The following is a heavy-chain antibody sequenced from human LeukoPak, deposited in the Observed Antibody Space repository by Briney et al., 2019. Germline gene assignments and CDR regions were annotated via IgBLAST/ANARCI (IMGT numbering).Heavy chain of an antibody. CDR1: GFTVSSNY. D-gene: IGHD3-10*01. CDR3: ARASGNYYYYMDV. J-gene: IGHJ6*03. V-gene: IGHV3-53*01. CDR2: IYSGGST. Sequence: GGSLRLSCAASGFTVSSNYMSWVRQAPGKGLEWVSVIYSGGSTYYADSVKGRFTISRDNSKNTLYLQMNSLRAEDTAVYYCARASGNYYYYMDVWDKGTTVTVSS.